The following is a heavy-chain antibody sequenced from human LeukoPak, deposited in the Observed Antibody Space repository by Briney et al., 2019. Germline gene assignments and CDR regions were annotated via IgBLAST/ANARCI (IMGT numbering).Heavy chain of an antibody. V-gene: IGHV3-21*01. CDR3: ARTAEYDILTGYFDY. J-gene: IGHJ4*02. D-gene: IGHD3-9*01. CDR1: GFTFSSYS. CDR2: ISSSSSYI. Sequence: GGSLRLSCAASGFTFSSYSMNWFLQAPGKGLEWVSSISSSSSYIYYADSVKGRFTISRDNAKNSLYLQMNSLRAEDTAVYYCARTAEYDILTGYFDYWGQGTLVTVSS.